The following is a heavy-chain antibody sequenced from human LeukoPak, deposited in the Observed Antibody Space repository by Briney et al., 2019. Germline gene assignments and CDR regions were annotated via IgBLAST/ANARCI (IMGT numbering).Heavy chain of an antibody. CDR1: GFTFGSYA. J-gene: IGHJ4*02. D-gene: IGHD6-13*01. CDR3: AKGSGYSTSWHYDY. V-gene: IGHV3-23*01. Sequence: PGGSLRLACAASGFTFGSYAMSWVRQAPGKGLEWVSHISGSGDNIDYADSVKGRFTISRDNSKSTFYLQMYSLRAEDTAIYYCAKGSGYSTSWHYDYWGQGTLVIVSS. CDR2: ISGSGDNI.